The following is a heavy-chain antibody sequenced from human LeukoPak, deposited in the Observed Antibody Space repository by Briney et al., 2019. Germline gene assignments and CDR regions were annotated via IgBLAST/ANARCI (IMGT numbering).Heavy chain of an antibody. CDR3: ARDMGKSGVFDI. CDR1: GFTFSSYG. J-gene: IGHJ3*02. CDR2: IWYDGSNK. D-gene: IGHD2-15*01. V-gene: IGHV3-33*01. Sequence: GGSLRLSCAASGFTFSSYGMHWVRQAPGKGLEWVAVIWYDGSNKYYADSVKGRFTISRDNSKNTLYLQMNSLRAEDTAVYYCARDMGKSGVFDIWGQGTMVTVSS.